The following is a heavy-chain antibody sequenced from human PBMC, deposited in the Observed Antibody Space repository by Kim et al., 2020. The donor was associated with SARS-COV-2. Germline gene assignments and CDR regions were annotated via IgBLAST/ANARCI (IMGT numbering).Heavy chain of an antibody. D-gene: IGHD4-17*01. CDR3: ARPRGDHLYALDL. V-gene: IGHV3-30*03. J-gene: IGHJ3*01. Sequence: YGDSVKVRFTISRDNGKATLFLQLNSRRAEDTAIYYCARPRGDHLYALDLWGQGTKVTVSA.